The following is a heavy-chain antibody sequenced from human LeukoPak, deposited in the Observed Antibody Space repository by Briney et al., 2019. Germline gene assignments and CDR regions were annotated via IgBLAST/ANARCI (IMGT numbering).Heavy chain of an antibody. CDR2: IYTSGST. Sequence: SETLSLTCTVSGGSISSDNYYCSWIRQPAGKGLEWIGRIYTSGSTNYNPSLKSRVTISVDTSKNQFSLRLTSVTAAGTAVYYCARCLGGRCDFFDYWGQGTLVTVSS. J-gene: IGHJ4*02. CDR3: ARCLGGRCDFFDY. V-gene: IGHV4-61*02. CDR1: GGSISSDNYY. D-gene: IGHD3-16*01.